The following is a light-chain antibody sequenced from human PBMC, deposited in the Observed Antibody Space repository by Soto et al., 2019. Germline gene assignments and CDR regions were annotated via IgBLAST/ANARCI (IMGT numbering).Light chain of an antibody. V-gene: IGKV3-20*01. CDR2: GIS. J-gene: IGKJ1*01. CDR1: HTISSSY. Sequence: ELVLTQSPGTPSLSPGARATLSCRASHTISSSYLAWYQHKPRHAHRLLTYGISRRATGVPDRFRGSGSLTDITLTLTRLDPEDLAVYYSQQNMTSSPRTSGQGTKVEI. CDR3: QQNMTSSPRT.